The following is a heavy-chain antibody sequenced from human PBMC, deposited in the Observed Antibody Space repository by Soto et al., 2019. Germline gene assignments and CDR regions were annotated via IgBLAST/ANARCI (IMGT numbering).Heavy chain of an antibody. J-gene: IGHJ4*02. D-gene: IGHD3-3*01. V-gene: IGHV3-15*01. Sequence: EVQLVESGGGLVKPGGSLRLSCAASGFTFSNAWMSWVRQAPGQGLAWVGRIKRKTDGGTTDYAAPVKGRFTISRDDSKNTLYLQMNSLKTADTDVYYCTTGALYDFWSGYQGYWGQGTLVTVSS. CDR1: GFTFSNAW. CDR2: IKRKTDGGTT. CDR3: TTGALYDFWSGYQGY.